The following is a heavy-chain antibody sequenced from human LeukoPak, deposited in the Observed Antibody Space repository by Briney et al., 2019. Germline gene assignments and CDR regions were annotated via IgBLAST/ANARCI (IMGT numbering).Heavy chain of an antibody. J-gene: IGHJ3*02. Sequence: GGSLRLSCAASGFTLSDHYMDWVRQAPGKGLEWVGRSRNKANKYTTEYAAAVKGRFTISREESEKSVYLQMNSLKSEDTAVYYCARRATVTTFPPSDAFDIWGQGTMVTVSS. CDR2: SRNKANKYTT. CDR1: GFTLSDHY. CDR3: ARRATVTTFPPSDAFDI. V-gene: IGHV3-72*01. D-gene: IGHD4-17*01.